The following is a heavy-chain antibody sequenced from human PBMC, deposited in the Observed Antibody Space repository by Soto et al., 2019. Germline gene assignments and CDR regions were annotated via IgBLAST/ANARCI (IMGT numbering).Heavy chain of an antibody. CDR2: ISAYNGNT. CDR3: AGDQKPYDAWYFAL. D-gene: IGHD3-22*01. V-gene: IGHV1-18*01. Sequence: QVQLVQSGAEVKKPGASVKVSCKASGYTFTSYGISWVRQAPGQGLEWMGWISAYNGNTNYAQKLQGRVTMTTDTPTSTAYMEVRSLRSDDTAVYYCAGDQKPYDAWYFALWGRGTLVTVSS. J-gene: IGHJ2*01. CDR1: GYTFTSYG.